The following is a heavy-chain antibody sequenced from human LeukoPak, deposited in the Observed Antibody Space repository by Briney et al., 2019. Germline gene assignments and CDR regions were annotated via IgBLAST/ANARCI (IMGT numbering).Heavy chain of an antibody. CDR1: GGSISSYY. Sequence: SETLSLTCTVSGGSISSYYWTWLRQPPGKGLEWVGYIPYSGNTNHNPSLKSRVTMSVDASKSQFSLKLSSVTAADTAVYYCACLSSNGRRAFDIWGQGTMVTVSP. V-gene: IGHV4-59*08. CDR3: ACLSSNGRRAFDI. D-gene: IGHD2-8*01. CDR2: IPYSGNT. J-gene: IGHJ3*02.